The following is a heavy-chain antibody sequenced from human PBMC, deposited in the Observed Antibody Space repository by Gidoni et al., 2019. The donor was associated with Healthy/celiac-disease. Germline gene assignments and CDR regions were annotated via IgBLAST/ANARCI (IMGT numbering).Heavy chain of an antibody. J-gene: IGHJ6*02. Sequence: QVQLQQSGPGLVKPSQTLSLTCTISGDSVSSNSAAWTWIRQSPSRGLEWLGRTYYRSKWYNDYAVSVKSRITINPDTSKNQFSLQLNSVTPEDTAVYYCARFRVAATPSYYYYGMDVWGQGTTVTVSS. CDR2: TYYRSKWYN. CDR3: ARFRVAATPSYYYYGMDV. CDR1: GDSVSSNSAA. V-gene: IGHV6-1*01. D-gene: IGHD2-15*01.